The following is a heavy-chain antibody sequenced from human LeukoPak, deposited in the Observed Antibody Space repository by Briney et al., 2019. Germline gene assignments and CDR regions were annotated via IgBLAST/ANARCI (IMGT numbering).Heavy chain of an antibody. CDR2: ISNSGGTT. CDR1: GFIFSEYY. V-gene: IGHV3-11*04. J-gene: IGHJ6*02. Sequence: GGSLRLSCAASGFIFSEYYMGWIRQAPGKGLEWVSYISNSGGTTYYADSVKGRFTISRDNSKNTLYLQMNSLRAEDTAVYYCAKDEVRGDYYYYGMDVWGQGTTVTVSS. D-gene: IGHD3-10*01. CDR3: AKDEVRGDYYYYGMDV.